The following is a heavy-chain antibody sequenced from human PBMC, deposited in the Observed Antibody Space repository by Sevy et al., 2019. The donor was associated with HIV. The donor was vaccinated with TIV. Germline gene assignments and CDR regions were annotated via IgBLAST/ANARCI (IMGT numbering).Heavy chain of an antibody. CDR3: ARQKGGTNLIDY. CDR1: GGSINNYY. D-gene: IGHD2-2*01. CDR2: IYFSGGA. V-gene: IGHV4-59*08. J-gene: IGHJ4*02. Sequence: LRETLSLTCTVSGGSINNYYWSWIRLPPGKGLEYIGNIYFSGGAYYNPSLRGRVTISVDTSKNQFSLKLTSVTAADTAVYYCARQKGGTNLIDYWGQGSLVTVSS.